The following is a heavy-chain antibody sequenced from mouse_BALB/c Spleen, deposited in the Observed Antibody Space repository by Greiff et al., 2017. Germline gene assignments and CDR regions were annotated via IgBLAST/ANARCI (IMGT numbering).Heavy chain of an antibody. Sequence: VKLQESGAELARPGASVKLSCKASGYTFTDYYINWVKQRTGQGLEWIGEIYPGSGNTYYNEKFKGKATLTADKSSSTAYMQLSSLTSEDSAVYFCARRGMIIYFDYWGQGTTLTVSS. CDR1: GYTFTDYY. CDR3: ARRGMIIYFDY. J-gene: IGHJ2*01. D-gene: IGHD2-4*01. CDR2: IYPGSGNT. V-gene: IGHV1-77*01.